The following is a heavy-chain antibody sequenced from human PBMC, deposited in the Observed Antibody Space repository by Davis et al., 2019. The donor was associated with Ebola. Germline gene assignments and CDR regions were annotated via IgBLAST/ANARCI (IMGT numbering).Heavy chain of an antibody. J-gene: IGHJ3*02. CDR2: IYTGDSDT. V-gene: IGHV5-51*01. CDR3: ASLRRTITGMDDAFDI. Sequence: PGGSLRLSCKDSGNSFTSHWIGWVRQMPGKGLDWMGIIYTGDSDTRYSPSFRGQVTISADKSTKTAFLVWTGLKASDTAMYYCASLRRTITGMDDAFDIWGQGTMVTVSS. D-gene: IGHD2-8*02. CDR1: GNSFTSHW.